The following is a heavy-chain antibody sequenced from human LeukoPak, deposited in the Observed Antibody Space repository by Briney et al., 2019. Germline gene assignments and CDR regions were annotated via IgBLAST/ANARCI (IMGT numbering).Heavy chain of an antibody. CDR1: GYSISSGYY. Sequence: SETLSLTCTVSGYSISSGYYWGWIRQPPGNGLEWIGSIYHSGSTYYNPSLKSRVTISVDTPKNQFSLKLSSVTAADTAVYYCASYCSSTSCFASDAFDIWGQGTMVTVSS. D-gene: IGHD2-2*01. CDR2: IYHSGST. V-gene: IGHV4-38-2*02. CDR3: ASYCSSTSCFASDAFDI. J-gene: IGHJ3*02.